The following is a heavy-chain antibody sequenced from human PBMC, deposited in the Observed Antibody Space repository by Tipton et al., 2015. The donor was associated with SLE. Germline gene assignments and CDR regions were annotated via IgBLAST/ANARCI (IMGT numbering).Heavy chain of an antibody. CDR3: ARDPDGYNWGYFDY. CDR1: GGSISSSSYY. V-gene: IGHV4-39*07. Sequence: TLSLTCTVSGGSISSSSYYWGWIRQPPGKGLEWIGSIYYSGSTYYNPSLKSRVTISADTSKNQFSLKLSSVTAADTAVYYCARDPDGYNWGYFDYWGQGTLVTVSS. J-gene: IGHJ4*02. CDR2: IYYSGST. D-gene: IGHD5-24*01.